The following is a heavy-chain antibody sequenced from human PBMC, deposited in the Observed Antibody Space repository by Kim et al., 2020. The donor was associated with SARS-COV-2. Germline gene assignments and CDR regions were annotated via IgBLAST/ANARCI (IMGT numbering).Heavy chain of an antibody. J-gene: IGHJ1*01. CDR3: ARFCSGSYVVFQH. D-gene: IGHD3-10*02. V-gene: IGHV4-59*10. Sequence: YTPSLKSRVTMSVDTAKNQFSLNLTSVTAADTAVYYCARFCSGSYVVFQHWGQGTLVTVSS.